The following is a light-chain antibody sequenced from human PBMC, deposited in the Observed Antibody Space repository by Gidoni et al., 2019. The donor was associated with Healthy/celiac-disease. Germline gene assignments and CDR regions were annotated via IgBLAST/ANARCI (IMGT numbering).Light chain of an antibody. CDR3: KQDNSYPWT. Sequence: DIHTTQSPSTLSASVGDRVTITCRASQSSSSWLDWYQQKPGKAPKLLIYDASSLESGVPSRFSGSGSGTEFTLNISSVEPDDFATYYCKQDNSYPWTFGQGTKVEIK. V-gene: IGKV1-5*01. CDR2: DAS. CDR1: QSSSSW. J-gene: IGKJ1*01.